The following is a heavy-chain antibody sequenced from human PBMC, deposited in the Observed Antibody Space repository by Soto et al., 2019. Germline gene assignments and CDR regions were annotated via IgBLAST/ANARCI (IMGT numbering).Heavy chain of an antibody. CDR1: GFTFTNAW. D-gene: IGHD3-10*01. V-gene: IGHV3-15*01. CDR2: VKRKTNGGTT. CDR3: ATCYGSGTDCQEDYLAF. J-gene: IGHJ4*02. Sequence: GGSLRLSCAASGFTFTNAWMSLVRQAPGKGLEWVGRVKRKTNGGTTDYAAPVKDRFNISRDDSKNTLYLQMNNLKTEDTAVYYCATCYGSGTDCQEDYLAFWGQGTPVTVSS.